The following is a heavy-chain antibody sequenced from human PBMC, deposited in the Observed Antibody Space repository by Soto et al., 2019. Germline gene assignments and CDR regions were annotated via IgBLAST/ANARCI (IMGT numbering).Heavy chain of an antibody. CDR3: ATFIRGGSIWSLEDFVYVIDV. D-gene: IGHD6-13*01. V-gene: IGHV1-24*01. J-gene: IGHJ6*02. CDR2: FDPEDGET. CDR1: GYTLTELS. Sequence: QVQLIQSGAEVKKPGASVKVSCKVSGYTLTELSMHWVRQAPGKGLEWMGGFDPEDGETIYAQKFQGRVTITEDTSSDTAYMELSSLRSEYTAVYYCATFIRGGSIWSLEDFVYVIDVWGQGTTVTVSS.